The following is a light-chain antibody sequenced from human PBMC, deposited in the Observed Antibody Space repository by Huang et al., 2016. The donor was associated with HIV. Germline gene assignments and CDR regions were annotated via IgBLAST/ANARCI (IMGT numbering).Light chain of an antibody. CDR3: QQYDDVPVT. CDR1: QDISNF. CDR2: DAS. J-gene: IGKJ4*01. V-gene: IGKV1-33*01. Sequence: DIQMTRSPSSLSASVGDRVSITCQASQDISNFLNWYQQKPGKAPELLIFDASNLQKGVPSKFSRSGSGTHFTLTINSLQREDIGTYYCQQYDDVPVTFGGGTQV.